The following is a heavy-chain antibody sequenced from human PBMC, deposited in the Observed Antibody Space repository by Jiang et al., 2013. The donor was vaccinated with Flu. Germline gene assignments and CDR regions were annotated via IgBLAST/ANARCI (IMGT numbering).Heavy chain of an antibody. D-gene: IGHD3-10*01. CDR3: ARREWFGEMSRFWYFVL. CDR1: GFSVSDYY. Sequence: VQLVESGGGLVQPGGSLRLSCTASGFSVSDYYMDWVRQAPGKGLEWVGRSRDELNSYSTDYAASVQGRFSISVDGSKNSVFLRMNSLRTEDTAVYYCARREWFGEMSRFWYFVLWGRGTLVSVSS. V-gene: IGHV3-72*01. CDR2: SRDELNSYST. J-gene: IGHJ2*01.